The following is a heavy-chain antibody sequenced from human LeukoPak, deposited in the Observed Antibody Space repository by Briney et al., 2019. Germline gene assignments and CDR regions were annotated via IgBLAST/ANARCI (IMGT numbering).Heavy chain of an antibody. CDR1: GSTFTSFC. CDR3: ARDSNVAYSSGWYPGY. J-gene: IGHJ4*02. V-gene: IGHV1-18*01. D-gene: IGHD6-19*01. Sequence: ASGTVSRKASGSTFTSFCISWVRQAAGQWLEWIGWIRAYNDNTNYAQKLQDRVTITTDTSTSTAYMELRSLRSDDTAVYYCARDSNVAYSSGWYPGYWGQGTLVTVSS. CDR2: IRAYNDNT.